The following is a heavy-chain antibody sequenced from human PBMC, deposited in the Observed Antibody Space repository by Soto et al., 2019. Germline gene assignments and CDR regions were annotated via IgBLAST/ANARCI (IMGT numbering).Heavy chain of an antibody. J-gene: IGHJ4*02. CDR2: IHYDETT. CDR1: GASMGRAGSY. CDR3: ARSKEQLISLDY. D-gene: IGHD6-6*01. Sequence: QVQLQESGPELVKSSQTLSLTCTVSGASMGRAGSYWSWIRQFPGRGLEWVGYIHYDETTYYNPSLESRVTVSADTSKNQFFLRLTSVTAADTAIYYCARSKEQLISLDYWGQGTLVTVSS. V-gene: IGHV4-31*03.